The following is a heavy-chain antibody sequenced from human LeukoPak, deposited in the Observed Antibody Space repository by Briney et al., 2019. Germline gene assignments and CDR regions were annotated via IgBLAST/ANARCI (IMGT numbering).Heavy chain of an antibody. D-gene: IGHD6-19*01. Sequence: SQTLSLTCAISGDSVSSNSATWNWIRQSPSRGLEWLGRTYYRSKWFYDYAPSVKSRMTITPDTSKNHVSLQLNSVTAADTAIYYCARDGRAGSLFAYWGQGTLVTVSS. J-gene: IGHJ4*02. V-gene: IGHV6-1*01. CDR1: GDSVSSNSAT. CDR3: ARDGRAGSLFAY. CDR2: TYYRSKWFY.